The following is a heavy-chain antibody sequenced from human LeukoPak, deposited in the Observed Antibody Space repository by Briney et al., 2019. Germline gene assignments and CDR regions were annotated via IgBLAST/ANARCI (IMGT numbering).Heavy chain of an antibody. Sequence: ASVKVSCKASGYTFTSYGISWVRQAPGQGLGWMGWISAYNGNTNYAQKLQGRVTMTTDTSTSTAYMELRSLRSDDTAVYYCARAPYYYDSSGYPFDYWGQGTLVTVSS. J-gene: IGHJ4*02. CDR2: ISAYNGNT. CDR3: ARAPYYYDSSGYPFDY. V-gene: IGHV1-18*01. CDR1: GYTFTSYG. D-gene: IGHD3-22*01.